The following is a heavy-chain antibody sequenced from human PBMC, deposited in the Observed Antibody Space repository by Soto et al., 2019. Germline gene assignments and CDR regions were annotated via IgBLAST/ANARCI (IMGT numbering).Heavy chain of an antibody. CDR1: GGSFSGYY. CDR3: ARARYSSFHYYYGMDV. D-gene: IGHD6-13*01. J-gene: IGHJ6*02. CDR2: INHSGST. Sequence: SETLSLTCAVYGGSFSGYYWSWTRQPPGKGLEWIGEINHSGSTNYNPSLKSRVTISVDTSKNQSSLKLSSVTAADTAVYYCARARYSSFHYYYGMDVWGQGTTVTVS. V-gene: IGHV4-34*01.